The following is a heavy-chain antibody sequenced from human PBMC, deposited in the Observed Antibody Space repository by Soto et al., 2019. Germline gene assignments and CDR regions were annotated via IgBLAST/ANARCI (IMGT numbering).Heavy chain of an antibody. CDR2: MRESGSVT. D-gene: IGHD3-9*01. Sequence: GGSLRLSCAASGFTFSNYAMTWVRQAPGKGLEWVSAMRESGSVTYYADSVKGCSTIARDTSKNTVYLQRSSRSVEDPAVNYCAKVGVRFSDWLRNQFNPWRQGTLVTISS. CDR1: GFTFSNYA. V-gene: IGHV3-23*01. CDR3: AKVGVRFSDWLRNQFNP. J-gene: IGHJ5*02.